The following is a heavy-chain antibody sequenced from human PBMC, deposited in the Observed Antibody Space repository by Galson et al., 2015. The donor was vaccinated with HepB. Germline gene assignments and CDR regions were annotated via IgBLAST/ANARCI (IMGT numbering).Heavy chain of an antibody. Sequence: SLRLSCAASGFTFSNYAMSWVRQAPGKGLEWVSGITDNSGNTNYADPVKGRFSISRDNSKHTLYLQMNSLRVEDTAVYYCGKRMAVSGLYPYDYWGQGILVTVSS. D-gene: IGHD6-19*01. CDR1: GFTFSNYA. CDR3: GKRMAVSGLYPYDY. V-gene: IGHV3-23*01. CDR2: ITDNSGNT. J-gene: IGHJ4*02.